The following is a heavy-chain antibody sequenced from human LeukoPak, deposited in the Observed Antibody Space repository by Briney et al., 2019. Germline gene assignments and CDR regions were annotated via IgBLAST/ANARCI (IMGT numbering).Heavy chain of an antibody. V-gene: IGHV3-64*01. Sequence: PGGSLRLSCAASGFTFSSYAMHWVRQAPGKGLEYVSAISSNGGSTYYANSVKGRFTISRDNSKNTLYLQMGSLRAEDMAVYYCARSSKWWELHGYYYYMDVWGKGTTVTVSS. J-gene: IGHJ6*03. D-gene: IGHD1-26*01. CDR3: ARSSKWWELHGYYYYMDV. CDR1: GFTFSSYA. CDR2: ISSNGGST.